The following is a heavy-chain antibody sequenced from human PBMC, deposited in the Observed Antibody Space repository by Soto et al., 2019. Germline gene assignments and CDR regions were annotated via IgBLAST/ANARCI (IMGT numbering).Heavy chain of an antibody. D-gene: IGHD3-10*02. CDR3: ARVFETLDY. CDR2: ISSNSGGST. CDR1: GFTFSSYA. V-gene: IGHV3-64*01. J-gene: IGHJ4*02. Sequence: GGSLRLSCAASGFTFSSYAFHWVRQAPGKGLESVSVISSNSGGSTSYANSVEGRFTISRDNSRNTLYLQMGSLRPEDTAVYYCARVFETLDYWGQGTPVTVSS.